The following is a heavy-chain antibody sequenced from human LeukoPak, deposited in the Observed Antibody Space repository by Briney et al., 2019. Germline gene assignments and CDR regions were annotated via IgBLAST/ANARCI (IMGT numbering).Heavy chain of an antibody. J-gene: IGHJ4*02. V-gene: IGHV3-21*01. CDR2: ISSSSSYI. D-gene: IGHD5-24*01. Sequence: GGSLRLSCAASGFTLSSYSMNWVRQAPGKGLEWVSSISSSSSYIYYADSVKGRFTISRDNAKNSLYLQMNSLRAEDTAVYYCAREGRDGYNPDYWGQGTLVTVSS. CDR3: AREGRDGYNPDY. CDR1: GFTLSSYS.